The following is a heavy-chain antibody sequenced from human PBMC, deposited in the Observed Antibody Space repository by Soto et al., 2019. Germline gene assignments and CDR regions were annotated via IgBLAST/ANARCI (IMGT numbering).Heavy chain of an antibody. J-gene: IGHJ5*01. Sequence: PSETLSLTCTVSGGSISSDSYSWTWIRQHPGKGLEWIGYIYHTGSTHYNPSLKSRATISVDTSKNQFSLKLSSVTAADTAVYYCAREAAARIERWFDSWGQGTLVTVSS. D-gene: IGHD6-6*01. CDR2: IYHTGST. CDR3: AREAAARIERWFDS. V-gene: IGHV4-31*03. CDR1: GGSISSDSYS.